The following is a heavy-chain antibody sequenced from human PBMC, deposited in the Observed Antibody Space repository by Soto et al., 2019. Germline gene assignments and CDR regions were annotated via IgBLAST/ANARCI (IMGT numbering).Heavy chain of an antibody. J-gene: IGHJ3*02. CDR3: ARESVLMAFDI. V-gene: IGHV3-33*01. CDR1: GFTFSSYG. Sequence: PGGSLRLSCAASGFTFSSYGMHWVRQAPGKGLEWVAVIWYDGSNKYYADSVKGRFTISRDNSKNTLYLQMNSLRAEDTAVYYCARESVLMAFDIWGQGTRVTVSS. D-gene: IGHD3-10*01. CDR2: IWYDGSNK.